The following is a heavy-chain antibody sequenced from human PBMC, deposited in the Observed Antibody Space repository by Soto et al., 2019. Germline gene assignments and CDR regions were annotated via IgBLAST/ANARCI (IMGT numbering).Heavy chain of an antibody. J-gene: IGHJ4*02. CDR2: INHSGST. CDR1: GGSFSGYY. V-gene: IGHV4-34*01. D-gene: IGHD2-15*01. CDR3: ARGGDCSGGSCSPFDY. Sequence: QVQLQQWGAGLLKPSETLSLTCAVYGGSFSGYYWSWIRQPPGKGLEWIGEINHSGSTNYNPSLKSRVTISVDTSKNQFSLKLSSVTAADTAVYHCARGGDCSGGSCSPFDYWGQGTLVTVSS.